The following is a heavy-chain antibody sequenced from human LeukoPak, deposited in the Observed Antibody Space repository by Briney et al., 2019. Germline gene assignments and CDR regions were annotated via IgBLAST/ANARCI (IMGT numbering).Heavy chain of an antibody. CDR1: GFTFSSYA. CDR3: ARARGSSWYFSFDY. D-gene: IGHD6-13*01. CDR2: TSYDGSNK. V-gene: IGHV3-30-3*01. J-gene: IGHJ4*02. Sequence: GGSLRLSCAASGFTFSSYAMHWVRQAPGKGLEWVAVTSYDGSNKYYADSVKGRFTISRDNSKNTLYLQMNSLRAEDTAVYYCARARGSSWYFSFDYWGQGTLVTVSS.